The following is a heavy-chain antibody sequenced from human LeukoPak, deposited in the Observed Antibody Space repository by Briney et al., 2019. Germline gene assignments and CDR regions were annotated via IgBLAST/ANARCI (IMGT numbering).Heavy chain of an antibody. CDR2: ISAYNGNT. D-gene: IGHD2-2*01. CDR1: GYTYTSYG. V-gene: IGHV1-18*01. J-gene: IGHJ6*03. Sequence: ASVKVSCKASGYTYTSYGISWVRQARGQGLEWMGWISAYNGNTNYAQKLQGRVTMTTDTSTSTAYMELSSLRSEDTAVYYCARGGGRCTSCFHFSGYYYMDVWGKGTTVTVSS. CDR3: ARGGGRCTSCFHFSGYYYMDV.